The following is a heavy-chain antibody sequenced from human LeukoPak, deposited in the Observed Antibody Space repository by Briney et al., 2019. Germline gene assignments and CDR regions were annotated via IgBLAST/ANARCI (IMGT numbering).Heavy chain of an antibody. CDR3: AALADYIDY. CDR2: ISCDGSNT. Sequence: TGGSLRLSCADSGFTFSSYGIHWVRQAPGKGLEWVAVISCDGSNTYSADSVKGRFTISRDNSKNTVYLQMNSLRAEDTAIYYCAALADYIDYWGQGTLVTVSS. V-gene: IGHV3-30*03. J-gene: IGHJ4*02. D-gene: IGHD3-3*02. CDR1: GFTFSSYG.